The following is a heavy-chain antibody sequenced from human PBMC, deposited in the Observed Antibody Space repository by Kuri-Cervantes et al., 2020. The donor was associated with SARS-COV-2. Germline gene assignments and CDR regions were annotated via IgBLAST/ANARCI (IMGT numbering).Heavy chain of an antibody. V-gene: IGHV1-18*04. CDR3: ASGIVVVPAAIDYLGFDY. J-gene: IGHJ4*02. Sequence: ASVKVSCKASGYTFTSYGISWVRQAPGQGLEWMGWISAYNGNTNYAQKLQGRVTMTTDTSTSTAYMELRSLRSDDTAVYYFASGIVVVPAAIDYLGFDYWGQGTLVTVSS. CDR1: GYTFTSYG. CDR2: ISAYNGNT. D-gene: IGHD2-2*01.